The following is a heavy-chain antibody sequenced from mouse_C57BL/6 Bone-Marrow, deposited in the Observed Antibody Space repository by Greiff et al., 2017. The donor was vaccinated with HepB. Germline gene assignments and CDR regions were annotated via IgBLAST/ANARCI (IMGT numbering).Heavy chain of an antibody. V-gene: IGHV5-4*01. D-gene: IGHD3-3*01. CDR3: AREGPFDY. Sequence: EVKVVESGGGLVKPGGSLKLSCAASGFTFSSYAMSWVRQTPEKRLEWVATISDGGSYTYYPDNVKGRFTISRDNAKNNLYLQMSHLKSEDTAMYYCAREGPFDYWGQGTTLTVSS. CDR2: ISDGGSYT. CDR1: GFTFSSYA. J-gene: IGHJ2*01.